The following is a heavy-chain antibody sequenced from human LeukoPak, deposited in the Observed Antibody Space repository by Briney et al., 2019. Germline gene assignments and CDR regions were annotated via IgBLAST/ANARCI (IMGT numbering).Heavy chain of an antibody. V-gene: IGHV3-21*01. D-gene: IGHD3-22*01. Sequence: GGSLRLSCTASGFTVRTHSMSWVRQAPGKGLEWVSSISSSSSYIYYADSVKGRFTISRDNAKNSLYLQMNSLRAEDTAVYYCARKFAATYYYDSSGYYPFDYWGQGTLVTVSS. CDR2: ISSSSSYI. CDR3: ARKFAATYYYDSSGYYPFDY. CDR1: GFTVRTHS. J-gene: IGHJ4*02.